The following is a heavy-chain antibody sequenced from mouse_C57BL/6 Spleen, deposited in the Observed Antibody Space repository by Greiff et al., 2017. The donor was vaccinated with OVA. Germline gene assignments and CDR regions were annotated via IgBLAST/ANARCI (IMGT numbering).Heavy chain of an antibody. Sequence: QVQLQQSGAELVRPGTSVKLSCKASGYTFTSYWMHWVKQRPGQGLEWIGVIDPSDSYTNYNQKFKGKATLTVDTSSSTAYMQLSSLTSEDSAVYYCAISPHYYGSSYEAMDYWGQGTSVTVSS. V-gene: IGHV1-59*01. CDR1: GYTFTSYW. D-gene: IGHD1-1*01. J-gene: IGHJ4*01. CDR2: IDPSDSYT. CDR3: AISPHYYGSSYEAMDY.